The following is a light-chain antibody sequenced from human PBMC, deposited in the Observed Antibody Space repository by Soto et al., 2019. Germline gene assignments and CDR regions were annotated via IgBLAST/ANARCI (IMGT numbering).Light chain of an antibody. CDR3: QQYYGRVRT. Sequence: DIQMTQFPSTLSASVGGRVTITCRASQSVDRWVAWYHQIPGKAPKLLIHRASTLQTGVPSRFSGSGSGTEFTLTITNLQPDDFATYYCQQYYGRVRTFGLGSKVEIK. V-gene: IGKV1-5*03. J-gene: IGKJ1*01. CDR1: QSVDRW. CDR2: RAS.